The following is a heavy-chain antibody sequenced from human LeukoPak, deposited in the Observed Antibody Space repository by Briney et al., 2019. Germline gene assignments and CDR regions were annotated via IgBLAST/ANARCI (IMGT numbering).Heavy chain of an antibody. Sequence: PSETLSLTCTVSGGSLSSSSYYWGWIRHPPGKGLEWIGSIYYSGSTYYNPSLKSRVTISVDTSKNQFSLKLSSVTAADTAVYYCAREAREGRVFEIWGQGTMVTVSS. V-gene: IGHV4-39*07. CDR1: GGSLSSSSYY. CDR2: IYYSGST. D-gene: IGHD5-24*01. J-gene: IGHJ3*02. CDR3: AREAREGRVFEI.